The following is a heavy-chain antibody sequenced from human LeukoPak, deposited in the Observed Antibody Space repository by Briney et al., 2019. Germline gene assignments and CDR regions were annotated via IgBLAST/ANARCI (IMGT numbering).Heavy chain of an antibody. V-gene: IGHV3-33*05. D-gene: IGHD4-17*01. Sequence: GGSLRLSCAASGFTFSSYGMHWVRQAPGKGLEWVAVISYDGSNKYYADSVKGRFTISRDNSKNTLYLQMSSLRAEDTAVYYCARTPYPHTVTGGNNWFDPWGQGTLVTVSS. CDR1: GFTFSSYG. J-gene: IGHJ5*02. CDR3: ARTPYPHTVTGGNNWFDP. CDR2: ISYDGSNK.